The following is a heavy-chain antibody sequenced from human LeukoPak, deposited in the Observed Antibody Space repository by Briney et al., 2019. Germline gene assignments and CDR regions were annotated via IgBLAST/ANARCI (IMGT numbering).Heavy chain of an antibody. CDR1: GGTFSSYA. CDR2: IIPIFGTA. V-gene: IGHV1-69*13. CDR3: ARGFTYYYDSSGQGGFDP. J-gene: IGHJ5*02. D-gene: IGHD3-22*01. Sequence: ASVNVSCKASGGTFSSYATSWVRQAPGQGLEWMGGIIPIFGTANYAQKFQGRVTITADESTSTAYMELSSLRSEDTAVYYCARGFTYYYDSSGQGGFDPWGQGTLVTVSS.